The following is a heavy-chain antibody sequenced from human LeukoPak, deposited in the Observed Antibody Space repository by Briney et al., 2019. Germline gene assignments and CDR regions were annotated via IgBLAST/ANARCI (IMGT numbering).Heavy chain of an antibody. CDR2: ISYDGGNK. V-gene: IGHV3-30*03. J-gene: IGHJ4*02. CDR3: ARVDTAIHL. CDR1: GFSFSAYG. Sequence: GGSLRLSCGTSGFSFSAYGMHWVRQAPGKGLEWVAVISYDGGNKFYADSVKGRFTISRDNAKNSLYLQMNSLRAEDTAVYHCARVDTAIHLWGQGTLVTVSS. D-gene: IGHD5-18*01.